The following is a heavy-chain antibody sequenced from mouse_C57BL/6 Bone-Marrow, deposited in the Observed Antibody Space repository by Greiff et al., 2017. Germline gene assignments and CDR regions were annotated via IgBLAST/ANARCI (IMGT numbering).Heavy chain of an antibody. J-gene: IGHJ2*01. CDR2: INPNNGGT. D-gene: IGHD1-1*01. CDR1: GYTFTDYN. Sequence: EVQLVESGPELVKPGASVKIPCKASGYTFTDYNMDWVKQSHGKSLEWIGDINPNNGGTIYNQKFKGKATLTVDQSSSTAYMELRSLTSEDTAVYYCARVTTVVAPYVDYWGQGTTLTVSS. V-gene: IGHV1-18*01. CDR3: ARVTTVVAPYVDY.